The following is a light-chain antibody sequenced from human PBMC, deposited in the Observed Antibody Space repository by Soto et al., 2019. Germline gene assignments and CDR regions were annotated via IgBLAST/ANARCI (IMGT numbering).Light chain of an antibody. CDR1: QDVKNY. Sequence: DIQMTQSPSSLSASVGDRVTITCQASQDVKNYLNWYQQKPGKAPKPLIYDASNLERGVPSRFSGSGTGTVYTFTISSLQAEDNGTYYCQQYENLPLTFGGGTKVEIK. CDR2: DAS. CDR3: QQYENLPLT. J-gene: IGKJ4*01. V-gene: IGKV1-33*01.